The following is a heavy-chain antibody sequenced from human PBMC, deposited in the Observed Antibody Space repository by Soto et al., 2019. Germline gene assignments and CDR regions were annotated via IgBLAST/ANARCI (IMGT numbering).Heavy chain of an antibody. V-gene: IGHV1-18*04. CDR1: GYTFTSYG. Sequence: ASVKVSFKASGYTFTSYGISWLRQAPGQGLEWMGWISAYNGNTNYAQKLQGRVTMTTDTSTSTAYMELRSLRSDDTAVYYCARDLSSGWYSWFDPWGQGTLVTVSS. CDR2: ISAYNGNT. J-gene: IGHJ5*02. D-gene: IGHD6-19*01. CDR3: ARDLSSGWYSWFDP.